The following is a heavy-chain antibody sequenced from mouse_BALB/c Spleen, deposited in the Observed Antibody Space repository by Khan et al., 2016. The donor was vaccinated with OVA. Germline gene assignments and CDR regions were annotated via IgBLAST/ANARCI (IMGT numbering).Heavy chain of an antibody. CDR2: INPSNHYT. CDR3: VREGAYYRSDGWFAY. Sequence: QVQLKEFGAEQARPGASVKMSCKASGYTFTSYTIHWVRQRPGQTLEWIGHINPSNHYTNYNQNFKDKATLIVDKSSITAYMQLSSLTSEDSAVHYCVREGAYYRSDGWFAYWGQGTLVTVSA. CDR1: GYTFTSYT. D-gene: IGHD2-14*01. J-gene: IGHJ3*01. V-gene: IGHV1-4*01.